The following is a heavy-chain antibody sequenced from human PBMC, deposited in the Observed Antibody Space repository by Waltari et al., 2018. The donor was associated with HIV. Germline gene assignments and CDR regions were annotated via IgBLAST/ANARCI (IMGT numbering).Heavy chain of an antibody. Sequence: QVQLVQSGAEVKKPGASVKISCEASGYTFTSYYIRWVRQAPGHGLECMGLIHPSGGTTNYAQQFQGRVTMTRDTSTSTVYMELTSLRPEDTAMYYCAIHWGFSALVSCFPFDYWGQGTQVTVSS. D-gene: IGHD3-16*01. CDR2: IHPSGGTT. V-gene: IGHV1-46*01. CDR1: GYTFTSYY. CDR3: AIHWGFSALVSCFPFDY. J-gene: IGHJ4*02.